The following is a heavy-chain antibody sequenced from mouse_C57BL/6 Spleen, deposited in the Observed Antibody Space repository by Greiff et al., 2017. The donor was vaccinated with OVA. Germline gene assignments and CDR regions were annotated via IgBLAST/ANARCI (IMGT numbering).Heavy chain of an antibody. CDR3: ARPSGYYGSPWYFDV. CDR2: INPNTGGA. J-gene: IGHJ1*03. V-gene: IGHV1-26*01. D-gene: IGHD1-1*01. CDR1: GYTFTDYY. Sequence: EVQLQQSGPELVKPGASVKISCKASGYTFTDYYMNWVKQSHGKSLEWIGDINPNTGGASYNQKFKGKATLTVDKSSSTAYMELRSLTSEHSAVYSGARPSGYYGSPWYFDVWGTGTTVTVSS.